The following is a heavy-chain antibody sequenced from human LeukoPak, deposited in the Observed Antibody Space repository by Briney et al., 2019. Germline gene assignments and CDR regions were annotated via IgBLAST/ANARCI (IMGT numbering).Heavy chain of an antibody. J-gene: IGHJ4*02. Sequence: SETLSLTCAVYGGSFSGYYWSWIRQPPGKGLVWIGEINHSGSTNYNPSLKSRVTISVDTSKNQFSLKLSSVTAADTAVYYCAREMQQLDDYWGQGTLVTVSS. CDR3: AREMQQLDDY. CDR1: GGSFSGYY. D-gene: IGHD6-13*01. CDR2: INHSGST. V-gene: IGHV4-34*01.